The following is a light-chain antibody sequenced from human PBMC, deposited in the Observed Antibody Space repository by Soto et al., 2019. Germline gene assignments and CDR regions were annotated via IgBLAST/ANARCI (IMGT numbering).Light chain of an antibody. CDR1: QSIRSER. CDR3: QEYDGAPIT. V-gene: IGKV3-20*01. Sequence: EIVLTQSPHTLSLSPGERVTLSCRASQSIRSERLAWYQQKPGQAPRLVIFDASNRASGMPERFSGSGSGTDFTLTIARLEPEDFAVYYCQEYDGAPITFGLGTRLEIK. J-gene: IGKJ5*01. CDR2: DAS.